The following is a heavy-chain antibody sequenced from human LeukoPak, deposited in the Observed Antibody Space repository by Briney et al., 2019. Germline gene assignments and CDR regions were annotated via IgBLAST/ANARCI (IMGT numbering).Heavy chain of an antibody. CDR3: AGGGPYDFWSGPPLLAYGMDV. CDR1: GGSISSYY. CDR2: IYYSGST. J-gene: IGHJ6*02. V-gene: IGHV4-59*08. Sequence: SETLSLTCTVSGGSISSYYWSRIRQPPGKGLEWIGYIYYSGSTNYNPSLKSRVTISVDTSKNQFSLKLSSVTAADTAVYYCAGGGPYDFWSGPPLLAYGMDVWGQGTTVTVSS. D-gene: IGHD3-3*01.